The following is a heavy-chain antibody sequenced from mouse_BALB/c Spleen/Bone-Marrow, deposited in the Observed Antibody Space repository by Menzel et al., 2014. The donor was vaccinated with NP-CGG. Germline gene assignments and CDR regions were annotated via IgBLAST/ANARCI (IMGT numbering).Heavy chain of an antibody. Sequence: DLVKPGASVKLSCKASGYTFASYWINWIKQRPGQGLEWIGRIAPGSGRTYYDEMFKGKATLTVDTSSSTAYIQLSSLSSEDSAVYFCARSYYGRAMDYWGQGTSVTVSS. CDR1: GYTFASYW. V-gene: IGHV1S41*01. D-gene: IGHD1-1*01. CDR2: IAPGSGRT. CDR3: ARSYYGRAMDY. J-gene: IGHJ4*01.